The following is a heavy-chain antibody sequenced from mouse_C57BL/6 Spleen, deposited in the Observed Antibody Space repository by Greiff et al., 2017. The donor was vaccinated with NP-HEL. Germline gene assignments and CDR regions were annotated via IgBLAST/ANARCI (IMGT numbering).Heavy chain of an antibody. V-gene: IGHV1-4*01. D-gene: IGHD2-13*01. J-gene: IGHJ2*01. Sequence: VQLKESGAELARPGASVKMSCKASGYTFTSYTMHWVKQRPGQGLEWIGYINPSSGYTKYNQKFKDKATLTADKSSSTAYMHLSSLTSEDSAVYYCAREGDYYGADYWGQGTTLTVSS. CDR1: GYTFTSYT. CDR3: AREGDYYGADY. CDR2: INPSSGYT.